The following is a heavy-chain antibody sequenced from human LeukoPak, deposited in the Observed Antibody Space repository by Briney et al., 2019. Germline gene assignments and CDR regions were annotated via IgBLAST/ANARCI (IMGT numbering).Heavy chain of an antibody. CDR1: GFTFSSYW. D-gene: IGHD2-21*02. V-gene: IGHV3-7*03. CDR3: ARDLVVTALTDY. J-gene: IGHJ4*02. Sequence: GGSLRLSCAASGFTFSSYWMSWVRQAPGKGLGWVANIKQDGSEKYYVDSVKGRFTISKDNAKNSLFLQMNSLRAGGTAVYYRARDLVVTALTDYWGQGTLVTV. CDR2: IKQDGSEK.